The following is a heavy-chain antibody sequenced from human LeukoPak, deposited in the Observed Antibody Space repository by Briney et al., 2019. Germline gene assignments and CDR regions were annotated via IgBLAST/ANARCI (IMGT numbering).Heavy chain of an antibody. Sequence: SETLSLTCTVSGGSISIYYWSWIRQPAGKGLEWIGRIYISGSTNYNPSLKSRVTISVDTSKNQFSLKLSSVTAADTAVYYCARRGVLDYYGSGSPDYWGQGTLVTVSS. J-gene: IGHJ4*02. CDR2: IYISGST. V-gene: IGHV4-4*07. CDR3: ARRGVLDYYGSGSPDY. CDR1: GGSISIYY. D-gene: IGHD3-10*01.